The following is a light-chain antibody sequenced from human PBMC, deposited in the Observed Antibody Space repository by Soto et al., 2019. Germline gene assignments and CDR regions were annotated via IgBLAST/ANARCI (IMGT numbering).Light chain of an antibody. J-gene: IGKJ3*01. CDR2: KAS. CDR3: QQYNSFLFT. CDR1: QSISSW. V-gene: IGKV1-5*03. Sequence: DIQMTQSPSTLSASVGDRVTITCRASQSISSWLAWYQQKPGKAPKLLIYKASSLEGGVPSRFSGSGSGTEFTLTISSLQPDDFATYYCQQYNSFLFTFGPGTKVDI.